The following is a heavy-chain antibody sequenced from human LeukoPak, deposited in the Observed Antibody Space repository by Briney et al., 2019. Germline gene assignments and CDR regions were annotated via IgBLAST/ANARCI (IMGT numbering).Heavy chain of an antibody. CDR2: ISSSSSTI. Sequence: PGGSLRLSCAASGFTFSSYEMNWVRQAPGKGLEWVSYISSSSSTIYYADSVKGRFTISRDNAKNSLYLQMNSLRAEDTAVYYCARDEVYYYDSSGTPRANYYYYMDVWGKGTTVTVSS. D-gene: IGHD3-22*01. CDR3: ARDEVYYYDSSGTPRANYYYYMDV. J-gene: IGHJ6*03. CDR1: GFTFSSYE. V-gene: IGHV3-48*01.